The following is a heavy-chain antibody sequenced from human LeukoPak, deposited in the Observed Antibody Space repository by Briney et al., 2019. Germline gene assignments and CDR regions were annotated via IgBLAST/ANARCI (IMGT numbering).Heavy chain of an antibody. CDR2: FDPEDGET. D-gene: IGHD3-10*01. V-gene: IGHV1-24*01. CDR3: ATARITMVRGVIISDAFDI. CDR1: GYTLTELS. Sequence: ASVKVSCKVSGYTLTELSMHWVRQAPGKGLEWMGGFDPEDGETIYAQKFQGRVTMTEDTSTDTAYVELSSLRSEDTAVYYCATARITMVRGVIISDAFDIWGQGTMVTVSS. J-gene: IGHJ3*02.